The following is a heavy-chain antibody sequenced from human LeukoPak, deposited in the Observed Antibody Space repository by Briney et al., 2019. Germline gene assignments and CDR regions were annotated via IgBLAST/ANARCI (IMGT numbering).Heavy chain of an antibody. V-gene: IGHV3-21*01. J-gene: IGHJ4*02. D-gene: IGHD4-17*01. CDR2: ISSSSSNI. CDR3: ARGGDYGDFDY. Sequence: GGSLRLSCAASGFTFSSYSMNWVRQAPGKGLEWVSSISSSSSNIYYADSVKGRFTISRDNAKNTLYLQINSLRAEDTAVYYCARGGDYGDFDYWGQGTLVTVSS. CDR1: GFTFSSYS.